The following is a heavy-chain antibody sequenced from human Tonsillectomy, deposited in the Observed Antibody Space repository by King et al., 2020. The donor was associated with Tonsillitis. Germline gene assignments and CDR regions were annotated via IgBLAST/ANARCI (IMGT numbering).Heavy chain of an antibody. J-gene: IGHJ4*02. D-gene: IGHD3-16*01. Sequence: EVQLVETGGGLIQPGGSLRLSCAASGFTVSSDYMSWVRQAPGKGLEWVSVIYSGDSTYYADSVKGRFTISRDNSKNTLYLQMNSLRAEDTAVYYCARVGFEPEGWGDYWGQGTLVTVSS. V-gene: IGHV3-53*02. CDR1: GFTVSSDY. CDR2: IYSGDST. CDR3: ARVGFEPEGWGDY.